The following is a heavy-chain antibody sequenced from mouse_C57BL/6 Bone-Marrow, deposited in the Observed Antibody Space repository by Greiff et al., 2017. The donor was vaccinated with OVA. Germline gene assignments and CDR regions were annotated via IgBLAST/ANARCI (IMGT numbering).Heavy chain of an antibody. V-gene: IGHV5-17*01. Sequence: EVMLVESGGGLVKPGGSLKLSCAASGFTFSDYGMHWVRQAPEKGLEWVAYISSGSSTIYYADTVKGRFTISRDNAKNTLFRQMTRLRAEETAMYYCARRGVWLRRDWYFDVWGTGTTVTVSS. CDR2: ISSGSSTI. J-gene: IGHJ1*03. CDR3: ARRGVWLRRDWYFDV. CDR1: GFTFSDYG. D-gene: IGHD2-2*01.